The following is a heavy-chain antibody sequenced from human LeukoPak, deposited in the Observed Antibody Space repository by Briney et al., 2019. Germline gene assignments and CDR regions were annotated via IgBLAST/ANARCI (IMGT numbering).Heavy chain of an antibody. J-gene: IGHJ4*02. D-gene: IGHD3-10*01. V-gene: IGHV3-23*01. CDR1: GFTFSSYA. Sequence: GGSLRLSWAASGFTFSSYAMSWVRQAPGKGRQWVAGIGGSGATIYYADSVKGRFTISRDNSKNTQYLQMNSLRAEDTAVYYCAKGYASGSYYFDYWGQGTLVTVSS. CDR2: IGGSGATI. CDR3: AKGYASGSYYFDY.